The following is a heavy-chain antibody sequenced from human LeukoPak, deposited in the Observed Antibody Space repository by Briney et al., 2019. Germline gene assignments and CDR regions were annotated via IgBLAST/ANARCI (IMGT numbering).Heavy chain of an antibody. CDR1: GYTFTSYY. CDR2: INPSGGST. V-gene: IGHV1-46*01. J-gene: IGHJ5*02. D-gene: IGHD3-16*01. Sequence: VASVKVSCKASGYTFTSYYMHWVRQAPGQGLEWMGIINPSGGSTSYAQKFQGRVTMTRDMSTSTVYMELSSLRSEDTAVYYCARLISWYDYVWGSHNWFDPWGQGTLVTVSS. CDR3: ARLISWYDYVWGSHNWFDP.